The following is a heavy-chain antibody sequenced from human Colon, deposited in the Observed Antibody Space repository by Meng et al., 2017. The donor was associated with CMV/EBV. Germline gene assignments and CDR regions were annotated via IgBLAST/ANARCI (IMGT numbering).Heavy chain of an antibody. Sequence: GGSLRLSCAVYGGSFSGYYWSWIRQPPGKGLEWVSAISGSGGSTYYADSVKGRFTISRDNSKNTLYLQMNSLRAEDTAVYYCGNRGGIVWGQGTLVTVSS. D-gene: IGHD3-10*01. CDR2: ISGSGGST. CDR1: GGSFSGYY. J-gene: IGHJ4*02. CDR3: GNRGGIV. V-gene: IGHV3-23*01.